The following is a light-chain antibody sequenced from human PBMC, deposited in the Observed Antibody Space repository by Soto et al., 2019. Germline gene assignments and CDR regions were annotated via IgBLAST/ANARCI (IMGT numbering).Light chain of an antibody. V-gene: IGKV3-15*01. CDR3: QQYNNWPRT. J-gene: IGKJ1*01. CDR1: QSVSSN. CDR2: GAS. Sequence: EIVMTQSPATLSVYPGERATLSCRASQSVSSNLAWYQQKPVQAPRLLIYGASTRATGIPARFSGSGSGTEFTLTISSLQSEDFAVYYCQQYNNWPRTFSQGTKVDIK.